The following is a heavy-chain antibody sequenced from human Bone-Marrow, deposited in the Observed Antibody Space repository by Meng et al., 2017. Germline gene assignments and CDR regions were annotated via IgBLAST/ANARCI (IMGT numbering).Heavy chain of an antibody. CDR2: IYYSGTT. CDR1: GGSISSSIFY. Sequence: SETLSLTCSVSGGSISSSIFYWGWIRQPPGKGLEWIGSIYYSGTTYYKPSLKSRVTISVDTPSDQFSLKVNSVTAADTAVYYCAGMTTVTRWYNYYYYGMDVWGQGTTVTVSS. D-gene: IGHD4-11*01. V-gene: IGHV4-39*07. CDR3: AGMTTVTRWYNYYYYGMDV. J-gene: IGHJ6*02.